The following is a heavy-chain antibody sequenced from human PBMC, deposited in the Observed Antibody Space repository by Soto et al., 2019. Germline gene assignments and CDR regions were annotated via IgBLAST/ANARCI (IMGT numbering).Heavy chain of an antibody. CDR3: ARTTDEERYYYYYMDV. D-gene: IGHD4-17*01. J-gene: IGHJ6*03. V-gene: IGHV4-31*03. CDR2: IYYSGST. Sequence: SETLSLTCTVSGGSISSGGYYWSWIRQHPGKGLEWIGYIYYSGSTYYNPSLKSRVTISVDTSKNQFSLKLSSVTAADTAVYYCARTTDEERYYYYYMDVWGKGTTVTVSS. CDR1: GGSISSGGYY.